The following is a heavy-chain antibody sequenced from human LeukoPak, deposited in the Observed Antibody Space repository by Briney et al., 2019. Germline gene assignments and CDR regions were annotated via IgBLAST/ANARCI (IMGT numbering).Heavy chain of an antibody. J-gene: IGHJ4*02. D-gene: IGHD2-21*01. CDR2: ITSSGDAT. CDR3: ASLEVAFDY. V-gene: IGHV3-48*01. Sequence: GGSLRLSCVASGFTVSSHNMNWVRQAPGKVLEWISYITSSGDATYYADSVKGRFIISRDNAKKSLFLQMNSLRGEDTAMYYCASLEVAFDYWGQGTLVTVSS. CDR1: GFTVSSHN.